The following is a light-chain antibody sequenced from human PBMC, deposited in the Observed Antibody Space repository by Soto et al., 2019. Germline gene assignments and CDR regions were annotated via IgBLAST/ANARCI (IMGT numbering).Light chain of an antibody. CDR3: QQYYSYPT. J-gene: IGKJ5*01. V-gene: IGKV1-8*01. CDR1: QGISSY. Sequence: IRMTQSPSSFSASTGDRVTITCRASQGISSYLAWYQQKPGKAPKLLIYAASTLQSGVPSRFSGSGSGTDFTLTISCLQSEDFATYYCQQYYSYPTFGQGTRLEIK. CDR2: AAS.